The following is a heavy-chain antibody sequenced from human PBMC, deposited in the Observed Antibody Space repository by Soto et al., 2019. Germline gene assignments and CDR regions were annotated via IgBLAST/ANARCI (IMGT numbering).Heavy chain of an antibody. V-gene: IGHV1-18*01. Sequence: QVPLVQSGAEVKKPGASVKVSCKASGYTFTSHGISWVRQAPGQGLEWMGWVSGYNGNTNYAQKFQGRVTMTTDTSTTTAYMELRSLTSDDTAVYFCSRDLGAKVYYWGQGTLVTVSS. D-gene: IGHD3-16*01. CDR1: GYTFTSHG. CDR3: SRDLGAKVYY. CDR2: VSGYNGNT. J-gene: IGHJ4*02.